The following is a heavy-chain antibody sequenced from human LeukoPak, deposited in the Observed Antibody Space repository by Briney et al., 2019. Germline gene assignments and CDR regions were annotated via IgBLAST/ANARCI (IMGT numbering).Heavy chain of an antibody. CDR3: AKAPVTSCRGAYCYPFDY. CDR2: IYYSGTT. J-gene: IGHJ4*02. V-gene: IGHV4-39*07. Sequence: SETLSLTCTVSGGSISSDNYYWGWIRQPPGKGLEWIGSIYYSGTTYYNPSLKSRVTISVDTSKNQFSLKLNSVTAEDAAVYYCAKAPVTSCRGAYCYPFDYWGQGTLVTVSS. CDR1: GGSISSDNYY. D-gene: IGHD2-21*01.